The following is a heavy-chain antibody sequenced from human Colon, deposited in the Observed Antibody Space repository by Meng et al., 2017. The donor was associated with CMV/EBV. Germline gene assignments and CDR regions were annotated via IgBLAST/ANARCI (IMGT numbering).Heavy chain of an antibody. CDR3: ARSLSRYYFAMDV. CDR1: GASITSSTYY. J-gene: IGHJ6*02. V-gene: IGHV4-39*01. Sequence: SETLSLTCTVSGASITSSTYYWTWLRQPPGKGLEWIGSIYFSGTSFYKSSLTSQVTISIDTSKSQFSLKVNSVTAADTAVYYCARSLSRYYFAMDVWGQGTTVTVSS. CDR2: IYFSGTS. D-gene: IGHD3-16*01.